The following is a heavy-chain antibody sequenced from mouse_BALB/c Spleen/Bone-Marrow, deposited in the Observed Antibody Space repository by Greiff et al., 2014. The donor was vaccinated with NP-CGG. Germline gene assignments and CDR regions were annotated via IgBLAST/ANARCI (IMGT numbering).Heavy chain of an antibody. CDR3: ARRITVAVPPAY. CDR1: GYAFTNYL. J-gene: IGHJ3*01. D-gene: IGHD1-1*01. V-gene: IGHV1-54*01. CDR2: INPGSGGT. Sequence: QVQLQQPGAELVRPGTSVKVSCKASGYAFTNYLIEWVKQRPGQGLEWIGVINPGSGGTNYNEKLKGKATLTADKSSSTAYMQLSSLTSDDSAVYFCARRITVAVPPAYWGQGTLVTVSA.